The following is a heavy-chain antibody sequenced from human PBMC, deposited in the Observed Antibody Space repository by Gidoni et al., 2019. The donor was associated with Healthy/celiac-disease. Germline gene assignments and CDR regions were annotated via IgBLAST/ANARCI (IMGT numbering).Heavy chain of an antibody. CDR3: ARGPYYDILTGYIGFDY. J-gene: IGHJ4*02. Sequence: QVQLVQSRAEVQKPGASVKVSCKDSGITFTRSGISWVRQAPCQGLEWIGWISAYNGNTNYAQKLQGRVTMTTDTSTSTAYMELRSLRSDDTAVYYCARGPYYDILTGYIGFDYWGQGTLVTVSS. CDR1: GITFTRSG. V-gene: IGHV1-18*01. D-gene: IGHD3-9*01. CDR2: ISAYNGNT.